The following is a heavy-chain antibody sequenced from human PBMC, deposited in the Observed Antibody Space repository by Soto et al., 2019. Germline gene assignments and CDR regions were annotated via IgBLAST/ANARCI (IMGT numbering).Heavy chain of an antibody. D-gene: IGHD2-15*01. CDR2: VSDGGDKT. V-gene: IGHV3-23*01. CDR1: GFTFSNFA. J-gene: IGHJ6*02. CDR3: VKDWTGNSCPCMLV. Sequence: GGSLRLSCAASGFTFSNFAMSWVRQAPGKGLEWVSSVSDGGDKTYYADSVKGRFTISRDNSKNSVYLQMSSLRGEDTAIYYCVKDWTGNSCPCMLVWGQGTTVTVSS.